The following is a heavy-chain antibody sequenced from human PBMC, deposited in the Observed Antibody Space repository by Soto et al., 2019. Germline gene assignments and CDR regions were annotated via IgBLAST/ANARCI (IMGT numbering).Heavy chain of an antibody. D-gene: IGHD6-6*01. CDR1: GGSISSGGYY. J-gene: IGHJ5*02. Sequence: SETLSLTCTVSGGSISSGGYYWTWIRRHPGKGLEWIGYIYYGGRTYYNPSLKSRVTISLDTFENQFSLKLSSVTAADTAVYYCVRSIAARPNCFDPWGQGTLVTVSS. CDR2: IYYGGRT. CDR3: VRSIAARPNCFDP. V-gene: IGHV4-31*03.